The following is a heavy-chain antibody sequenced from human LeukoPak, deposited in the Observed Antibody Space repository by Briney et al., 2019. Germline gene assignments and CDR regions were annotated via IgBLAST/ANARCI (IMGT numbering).Heavy chain of an antibody. D-gene: IGHD6-13*01. CDR3: ARDGDSSSWSSFDY. CDR1: GYTFTGYY. CDR2: INPNSGGT. J-gene: IGHJ4*02. V-gene: IGHV1-2*04. Sequence: ASVKASCKASGYTFTGYYMHWVRQAPGQGLEWMGWINPNSGGTNYAQKFQGWVTMTRDTSISTAYMELSRLRSDDTAVYYCARDGDSSSWSSFDYWGQGTLVTVSS.